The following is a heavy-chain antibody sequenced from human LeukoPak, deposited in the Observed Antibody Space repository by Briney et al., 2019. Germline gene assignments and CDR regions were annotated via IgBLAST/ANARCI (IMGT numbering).Heavy chain of an antibody. Sequence: ASVKVSCKASGYTFTGYYMHWVRQAPGQGLEWMGWINPNSGGTNYSQRFQGRVTMTRNTSISTAYMELSSLRSEDTAVYYCARVTEETGFDYWGQGTLVTVSS. CDR3: ARVTEETGFDY. J-gene: IGHJ4*02. CDR1: GYTFTGYY. V-gene: IGHV1-2*02. CDR2: INPNSGGT. D-gene: IGHD1-14*01.